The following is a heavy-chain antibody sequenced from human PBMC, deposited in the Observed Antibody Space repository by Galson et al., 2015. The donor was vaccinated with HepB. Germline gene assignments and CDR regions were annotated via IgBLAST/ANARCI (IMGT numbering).Heavy chain of an antibody. CDR2: IYPGDSDT. D-gene: IGHD2-8*01. CDR1: GYSFTGYW. J-gene: IGHJ4*02. V-gene: IGHV5-51*01. CDR3: ARLGYCGNGICYTFDY. Sequence: QSGAEVKKPGESLKISCKGSGYSFTGYWIGWVRQMPGKGLEWMGIIYPGDSDTRYRPPFQGQVTISADKSITTAYLQWSSLKASDTAMYYCARLGYCGNGICYTFDYWGQGTLVTVSS.